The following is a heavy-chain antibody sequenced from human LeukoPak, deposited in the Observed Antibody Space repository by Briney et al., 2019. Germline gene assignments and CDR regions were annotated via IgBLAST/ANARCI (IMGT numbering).Heavy chain of an antibody. J-gene: IGHJ4*02. Sequence: SGTLSLTCAVSGGSISSSNWWSWVRQPPGKGLEWIGEIYHSGSTNYNPSLKSRVTISVDKSKNQFSLKLSSVTAADTAVYYCARSGVGVGVSTWAAFDSWGLGTLVTVSS. CDR2: IYHSGST. CDR3: ARSGVGVGVSTWAAFDS. V-gene: IGHV4-4*02. D-gene: IGHD1-26*01. CDR1: GGSISSSNW.